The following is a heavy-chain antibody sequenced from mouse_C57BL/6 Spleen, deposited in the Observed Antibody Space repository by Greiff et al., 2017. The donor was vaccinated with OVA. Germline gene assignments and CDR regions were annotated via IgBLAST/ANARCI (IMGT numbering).Heavy chain of an antibody. D-gene: IGHD6-1*01. V-gene: IGHV1-82*01. J-gene: IGHJ2*01. Sequence: QVQLQQSGPELVKPGASVKISCKASGYAFSSSWMNWVKQRPGKGLEWIGRIYPGDGDTNYNGKFKGKATLTADKSSSTAYMQLSSLTSEDSAVYFCARSEEASFDYWGQGTTLTVSS. CDR3: ARSEEASFDY. CDR1: GYAFSSSW. CDR2: IYPGDGDT.